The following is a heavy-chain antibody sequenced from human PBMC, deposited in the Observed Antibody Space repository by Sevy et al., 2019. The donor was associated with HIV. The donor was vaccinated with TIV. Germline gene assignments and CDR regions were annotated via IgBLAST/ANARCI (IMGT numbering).Heavy chain of an antibody. Sequence: GGSLRLSCATSGFIFSNYAMSWVRQAPGKGLEWVSDISGSGGTTYYADAVRGRFTISRDNSKNTLYLQMDSLRAKDTAVYYCAKLQSGDCSRTSCRDYYFDSWGQGTLVTISS. D-gene: IGHD2-2*01. CDR1: GFIFSNYA. V-gene: IGHV3-23*01. CDR3: AKLQSGDCSRTSCRDYYFDS. CDR2: ISGSGGTT. J-gene: IGHJ4*02.